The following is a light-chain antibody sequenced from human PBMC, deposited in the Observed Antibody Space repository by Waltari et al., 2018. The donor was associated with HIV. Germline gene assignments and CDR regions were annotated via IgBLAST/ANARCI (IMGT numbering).Light chain of an antibody. J-gene: IGLJ1*01. V-gene: IGLV2-23*02. CDR2: DVS. Sequence: QSALTQPASVSGFPGQSITISCTGSSSDVGRYNYVSWYQQHPGKAPKLLIYDVSKRPSGVSNRFSGSKSGNTASLTISGLQAEDEADYYCCSYAGSNTYLFGTGTEVTVL. CDR1: SSDVGRYNY. CDR3: CSYAGSNTYL.